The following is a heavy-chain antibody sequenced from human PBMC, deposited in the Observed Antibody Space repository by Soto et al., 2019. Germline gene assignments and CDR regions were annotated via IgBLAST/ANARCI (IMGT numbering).Heavy chain of an antibody. CDR1: GFTFSSYG. V-gene: IGHV3-33*01. CDR2: IWSDGSNK. J-gene: IGHJ4*02. CDR3: ARYYYDSSGYYPL. Sequence: QVQLVESGGGVVQPGRSLRLSFAASGFTFSSYGMHWVRQAPGKGLEWVAVIWSDGSNKYYADSVKGRFTISRDNSKNTLYRQINSLRAEDTAVYYCARYYYDSSGYYPLWGQGTLVTVSS. D-gene: IGHD3-22*01.